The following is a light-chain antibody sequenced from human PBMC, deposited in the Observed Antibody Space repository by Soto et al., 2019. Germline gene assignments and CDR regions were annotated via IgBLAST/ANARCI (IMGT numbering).Light chain of an antibody. V-gene: IGKV3-20*01. J-gene: IGKJ5*01. CDR3: QQYGGSPIT. CDR2: GAS. Sequence: IVLTQSPGTLPLSPGERVTLSCRASQSVTTRLAWYQPKPGQAPTLLMSGASNRASGVPVRFSGSGSGTDFTLTITSLEPEDFALYYCQQYGGSPITFGLGTRLEIK. CDR1: QSVTTR.